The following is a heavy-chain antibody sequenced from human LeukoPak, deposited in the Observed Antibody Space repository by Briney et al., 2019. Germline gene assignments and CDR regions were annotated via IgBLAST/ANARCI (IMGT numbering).Heavy chain of an antibody. J-gene: IGHJ4*02. CDR2: IGAYNDNT. CDR3: AREDKGTMIVDY. Sequence: GPVKVSCKASGYTFSDFGITWVRPAPGQGVEWMGWIGAYNDNTNYPQKFQGRVTLTTDTSTSTAYMELRSLRSDDTAVYYCAREDKGTMIVDYWGQGTLVTVSS. CDR1: GYTFSDFG. V-gene: IGHV1-18*01. D-gene: IGHD3-22*01.